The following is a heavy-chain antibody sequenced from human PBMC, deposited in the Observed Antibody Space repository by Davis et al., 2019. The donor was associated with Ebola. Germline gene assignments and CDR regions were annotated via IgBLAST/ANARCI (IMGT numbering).Heavy chain of an antibody. Sequence: GESLKISCAASGFTFSSYAMSWVRQAPGKGLEWLSYISGNSRIIYYADSVKGRFTISRDNAKSSLYLQMNSLRAEDTAVYYCARRILYYSGGMDVWGQGTTVTVSS. CDR2: ISGNSRII. V-gene: IGHV3-48*01. CDR3: ARRILYYSGGMDV. CDR1: GFTFSSYA. D-gene: IGHD2-8*01. J-gene: IGHJ6*02.